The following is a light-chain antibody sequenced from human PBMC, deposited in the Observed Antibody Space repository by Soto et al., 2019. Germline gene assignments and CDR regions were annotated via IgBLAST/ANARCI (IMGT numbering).Light chain of an antibody. CDR2: LEGSGSY. J-gene: IGLJ2*01. CDR3: ETWDSNTRV. Sequence: QPVLTQSSSASASLGSSVKLTCTLSSGHSSYIIAWHQQQPAKAPRYLMKLEGSGSYNKGSGVPVSFSGSSSGADRYLTISNLQFEDEADYYCETWDSNTRVFGGGTQLTVL. V-gene: IGLV4-60*02. CDR1: SGHSSYI.